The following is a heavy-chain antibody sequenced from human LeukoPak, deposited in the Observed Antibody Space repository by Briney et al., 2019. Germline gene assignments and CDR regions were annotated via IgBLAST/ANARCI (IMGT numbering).Heavy chain of an antibody. CDR2: ISGSGGST. D-gene: IGHD3-16*01. CDR3: AGGVASGYFDY. Sequence: GGSLRLSCAASGFTFSSYAMSWVRQAPGKGLEWVSAISGSGGSTYYADSVKGRFTISRDNPKNTLYLQMNGLRAEDTAVYYCAGGVASGYFDYWGQGTLVTVSS. V-gene: IGHV3-23*01. CDR1: GFTFSSYA. J-gene: IGHJ4*02.